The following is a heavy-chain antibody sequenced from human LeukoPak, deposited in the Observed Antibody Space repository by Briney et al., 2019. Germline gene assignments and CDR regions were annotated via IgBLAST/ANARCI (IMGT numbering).Heavy chain of an antibody. Sequence: SETLSLTCAVYGGSFSGYFWSWIRQPPGKGLEWIGDINHNGGTNYNPSLKSRVTISVDTSKNQFSLKLSSVTAADTAVYYCARGRSSMVRGYYYYYMDVWGKGTTVTISS. CDR2: INHNGGT. V-gene: IGHV4-34*01. CDR3: ARGRSSMVRGYYYYYMDV. CDR1: GGSFSGYF. J-gene: IGHJ6*03. D-gene: IGHD3-10*01.